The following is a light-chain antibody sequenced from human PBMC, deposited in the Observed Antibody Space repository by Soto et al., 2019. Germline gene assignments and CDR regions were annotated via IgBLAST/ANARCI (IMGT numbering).Light chain of an antibody. J-gene: IGKJ4*01. Sequence: EIVMTQSPATLSVSPGERATLSCRASQSVNSNLAWYRQKPGQAPRLLISDASTRATGVPARLSGSGSGTEFTLTISSLQSEDSGIYYCQQYNFWPPLTFGGGTKVEIK. CDR2: DAS. CDR3: QQYNFWPPLT. V-gene: IGKV3-15*01. CDR1: QSVNSN.